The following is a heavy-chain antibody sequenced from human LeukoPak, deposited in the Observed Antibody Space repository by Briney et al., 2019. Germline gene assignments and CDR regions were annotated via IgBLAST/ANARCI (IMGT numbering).Heavy chain of an antibody. V-gene: IGHV1-69*02. CDR1: GGTFSSYT. D-gene: IGHD2-2*03. CDR2: IIPILGIA. Sequence: GSSVKVSCKASGGTFSSYTISWVRQAPGQGLEWMGRIIPILGIANSAQKFQGRVTITADKSTSTAYMELSSLRSEDTAVYYCASGYCSSTSCYLYYMDVWGKGTTVTVSS. CDR3: ASGYCSSTSCYLYYMDV. J-gene: IGHJ6*03.